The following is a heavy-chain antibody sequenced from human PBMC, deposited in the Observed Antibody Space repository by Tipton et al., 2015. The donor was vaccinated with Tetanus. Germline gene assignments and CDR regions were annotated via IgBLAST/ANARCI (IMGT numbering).Heavy chain of an antibody. J-gene: IGHJ4*02. CDR2: INQRGRT. V-gene: IGHV4-34*01. CDR3: ARGGNGGSVITSLDY. Sequence: TLSLTCAVSGGSFSYYWTWIRQSPGKGLEWIGEINQRGRTNYNPSLKSRVTISVDTSKKQFSLKLCSVTAADTAVYYCARGGNGGSVITSLDYWGQGTRVTVSS. D-gene: IGHD2-15*01. CDR1: GGSFSYY.